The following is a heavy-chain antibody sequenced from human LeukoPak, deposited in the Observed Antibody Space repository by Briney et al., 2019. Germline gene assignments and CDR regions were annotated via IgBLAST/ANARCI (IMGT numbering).Heavy chain of an antibody. CDR1: GFPFSSDA. CDR2: ISGSTGST. D-gene: IGHD2-2*01. J-gene: IGHJ5*02. V-gene: IGHV3-23*01. Sequence: GGSLRLSCAGSGFPFSSDAMNWVRQAPGKGLEWVASISGSTGSTQYADSVKGRFTVSRDNSKNTLYLQMNSLRAEDTALYHCARDHIVVVPAATHNWFDPWGQGTLVTVSS. CDR3: ARDHIVVVPAATHNWFDP.